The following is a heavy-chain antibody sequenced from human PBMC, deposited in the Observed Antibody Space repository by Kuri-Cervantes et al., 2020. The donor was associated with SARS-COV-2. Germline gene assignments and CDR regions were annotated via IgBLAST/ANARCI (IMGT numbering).Heavy chain of an antibody. V-gene: IGHV3-15*07. CDR1: GFTFSTSW. CDR2: IKLESEGRAT. CDR3: LRDWYGVDF. Sequence: GESLKISCAASGFTFSTSWMHWVRQAPGKGLEWVGFIKLESEGRATDYAAPVRGRFTISRDDSNNALYLQMNGPKTEDTAVYYCLRDWYGVDFWGQGTTVTVSS. J-gene: IGHJ6*02. D-gene: IGHD2-21*01.